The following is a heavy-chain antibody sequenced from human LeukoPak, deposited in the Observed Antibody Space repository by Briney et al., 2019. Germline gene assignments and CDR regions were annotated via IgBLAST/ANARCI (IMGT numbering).Heavy chain of an antibody. CDR3: ARDAAEQKLVHYFGY. CDR2: IYTGGST. J-gene: IGHJ4*02. Sequence: PGGSLRLSCAASGFTVSSNFMSWVRQAPGKGLEWVSLIYTGGSTYYADSVKGRFTTSRDNSKNTLYLQMNSLRAEDTAVYYCARDAAEQKLVHYFGYWGQGALVTVTS. V-gene: IGHV3-53*01. CDR1: GFTVSSNF. D-gene: IGHD6-13*01.